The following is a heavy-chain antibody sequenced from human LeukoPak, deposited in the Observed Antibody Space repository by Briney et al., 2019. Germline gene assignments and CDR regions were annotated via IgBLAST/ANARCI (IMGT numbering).Heavy chain of an antibody. V-gene: IGHV3-23*01. CDR3: AKDRYFDWLSLRGAFDY. CDR2: ISANGGST. D-gene: IGHD3-9*01. J-gene: IGHJ4*02. Sequence: GGSLRLSCAASGFMFSSYGMSWVRQAPGKGLERVSIISANGGSTYYADSVKGRFTISRDNSKNTLYLQMNSLRAEDTAVYYCAKDRYFDWLSLRGAFDYWGQGTLVTVPS. CDR1: GFMFSSYG.